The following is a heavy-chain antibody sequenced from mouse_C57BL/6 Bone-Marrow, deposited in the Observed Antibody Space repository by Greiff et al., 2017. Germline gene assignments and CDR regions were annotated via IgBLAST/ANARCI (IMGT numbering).Heavy chain of an antibody. Sequence: EVQLQQSGPVLVKPGASVKMSCKASGYTFTDYYMNWVKQSHGKSLEWIGVINPYNGGTSYNQKFKGKATLTVDKSSSTAYMELNSLTSEDSAVYYCAREGLRRAWFAYWGQGTLVTVSA. CDR1: GYTFTDYY. CDR3: AREGLRRAWFAY. V-gene: IGHV1-19*01. CDR2: INPYNGGT. D-gene: IGHD2-4*01. J-gene: IGHJ3*01.